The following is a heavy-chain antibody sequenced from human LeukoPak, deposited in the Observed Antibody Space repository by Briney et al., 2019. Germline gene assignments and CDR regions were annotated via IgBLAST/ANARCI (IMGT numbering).Heavy chain of an antibody. CDR2: ISGTGGAT. CDR1: GFSFSTYG. J-gene: IGHJ3*02. D-gene: IGHD1-26*01. V-gene: IGHV3-23*01. Sequence: GGSLRLSCTVSGFSFSTYGMSWVRQAPGKGLEWVSGISGTGGATYYADSVKGRFTISRDNSQNTLSLQMNSLRAEDTAVYYCAREEPNDAFDIWGQGTMVTVSS. CDR3: AREEPNDAFDI.